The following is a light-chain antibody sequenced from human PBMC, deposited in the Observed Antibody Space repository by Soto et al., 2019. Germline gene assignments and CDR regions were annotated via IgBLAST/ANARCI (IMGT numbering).Light chain of an antibody. Sequence: QSVLTQPPSVSGAPGQRVTISCTGSSSNIGAGYDVQWYQQLPGTAPKLLIYGNMNRPSGVPDRFSGSKSGTSASLAITGLQAEDEADYYCHSYDSSLSDVVLGGGTK. V-gene: IGLV1-40*01. J-gene: IGLJ2*01. CDR2: GNM. CDR3: HSYDSSLSDVV. CDR1: SSNIGAGYD.